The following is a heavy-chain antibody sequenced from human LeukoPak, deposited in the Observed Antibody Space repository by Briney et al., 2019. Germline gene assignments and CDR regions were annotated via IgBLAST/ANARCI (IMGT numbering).Heavy chain of an antibody. CDR3: ARGEMATIHYYYYGMDV. V-gene: IGHV3-33*01. J-gene: IGHJ6*02. CDR2: IWYDGSNK. D-gene: IGHD5-24*01. CDR1: GFTFSSYG. Sequence: PGRSLRLSCAASGFTFSSYGMHWVRQAPGKGLEWVAVIWYDGSNKYYADSVKGRFTISRDNSKNTLYLQMNSLRAEDTAVYYCARGEMATIHYYYYGMDVWGQGTTVTVSS.